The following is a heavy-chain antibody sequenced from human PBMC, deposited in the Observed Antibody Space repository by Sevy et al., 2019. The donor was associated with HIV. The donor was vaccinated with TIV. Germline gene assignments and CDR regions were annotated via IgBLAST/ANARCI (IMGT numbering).Heavy chain of an antibody. V-gene: IGHV3-74*01. Sequence: GGSLRLSCAASGFTFSSYWMHWVRQAPGKGLVWVSRINSDGSSTSYADSVKGRFTISRDNAKNTLYLQMNSLRAEDTAVYYCASYVVSGSGTWYWGQGTLVTVSS. CDR1: GFTFSSYW. D-gene: IGHD3-10*01. CDR2: INSDGSST. CDR3: ASYVVSGSGTWY. J-gene: IGHJ4*02.